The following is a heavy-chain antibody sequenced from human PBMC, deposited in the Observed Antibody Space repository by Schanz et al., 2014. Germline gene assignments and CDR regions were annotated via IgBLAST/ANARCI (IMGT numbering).Heavy chain of an antibody. CDR2: VYGSGST. V-gene: IGHV4-30-4*07. Sequence: QVQLQESGPGLVKPSQTLSLSCDVSGGSISSGGYSWSWIRQPPGKRLEWIGYVYGSGSTSYKPSLKRRVFISVDRSKNQFSLRLSSVTAADTAVYFCARGYQLFDDAFDIWGQGKMVTVSS. CDR3: ARGYQLFDDAFDI. CDR1: GGSISSGGYS. D-gene: IGHD2-2*01. J-gene: IGHJ3*02.